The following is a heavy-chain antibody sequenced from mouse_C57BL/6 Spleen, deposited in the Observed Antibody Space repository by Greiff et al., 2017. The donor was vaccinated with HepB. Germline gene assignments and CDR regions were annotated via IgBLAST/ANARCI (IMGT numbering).Heavy chain of an antibody. V-gene: IGHV5-4*01. J-gene: IGHJ3*01. CDR3: AREGGYYYSNYSFAY. CDR2: ISDGGSYT. CDR1: GFTFSSYA. Sequence: EVKVVESGGGLVKPGGSLKLSCAASGFTFSSYAMSWVRQTPGKRLEWVATISDGGSYTYYPDNVKGRFTISRDNAKNNLYLQMSHLKSEDTAMYYCAREGGYYYSNYSFAYWGQGTLVTVSA. D-gene: IGHD2-5*01.